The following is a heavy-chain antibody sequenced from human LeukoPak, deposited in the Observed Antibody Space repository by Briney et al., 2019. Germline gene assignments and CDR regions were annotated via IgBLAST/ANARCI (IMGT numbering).Heavy chain of an antibody. V-gene: IGHV1-18*01. Sequence: ASVKVSCKASGYTFSSYGISWVRQAPGQGLDGMGWISAYNGNTDYAQNLRGRLIMTTDTSTSTAYMELRSLRSDDTAVYYCARDSVDGSGTYYNDSPDYWGQGTLVTVSS. D-gene: IGHD3-10*01. J-gene: IGHJ4*02. CDR3: ARDSVDGSGTYYNDSPDY. CDR1: GYTFSSYG. CDR2: ISAYNGNT.